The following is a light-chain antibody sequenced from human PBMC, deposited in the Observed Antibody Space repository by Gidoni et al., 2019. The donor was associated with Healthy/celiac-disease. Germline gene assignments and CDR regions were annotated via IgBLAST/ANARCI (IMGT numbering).Light chain of an antibody. V-gene: IGKV1-39*01. CDR3: QQSYSTPPGFT. J-gene: IGKJ3*01. Sequence: DIQMTESPSSLSASVGDSVTITCRASQRISSYLNWYQQKPGKAPKLLIYAASSLQSGVPSRFSGSGSGTDFTLTISSLQPEDFATYYCQQSYSTPPGFTFGPGTKVDIK. CDR1: QRISSY. CDR2: AAS.